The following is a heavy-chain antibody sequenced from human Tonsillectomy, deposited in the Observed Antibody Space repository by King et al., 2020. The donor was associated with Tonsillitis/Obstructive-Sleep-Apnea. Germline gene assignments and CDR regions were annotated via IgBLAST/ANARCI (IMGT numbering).Heavy chain of an antibody. CDR2: FYASVTI. J-gene: IGHJ4*02. CDR3: ARDPGGDVAFDY. CDR1: GGSISTYY. Sequence: QLQESGPGLVKPSETLSLTCTVSGGSISTYYWSWLRQPAGKGLEWIGRFYASVTISYNPSLKSRVTVSVDTSKNQFSLKLNSVTAADTAVYYCARDPGGDVAFDYWGQGILVTVSS. D-gene: IGHD2-21*01. V-gene: IGHV4-4*07.